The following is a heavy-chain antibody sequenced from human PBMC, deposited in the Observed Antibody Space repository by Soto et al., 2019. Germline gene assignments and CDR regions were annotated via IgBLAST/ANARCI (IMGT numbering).Heavy chain of an antibody. CDR3: ARGQGYQLPGNAYWFDP. Sequence: PSETLSLTCAVPGGSISSSNWWSWVRQPPGKGLEWIGEIYHSGSTNYNPSLKSRVTISVDKSKNQFSLKLSSVTAADTAVYYCARGQGYQLPGNAYWFDPWGQGTLVTVSS. V-gene: IGHV4-4*02. J-gene: IGHJ5*02. CDR2: IYHSGST. D-gene: IGHD2-2*01. CDR1: GGSISSSNW.